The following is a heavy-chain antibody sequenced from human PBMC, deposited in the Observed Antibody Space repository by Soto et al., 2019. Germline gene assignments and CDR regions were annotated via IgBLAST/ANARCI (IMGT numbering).Heavy chain of an antibody. CDR3: AREGTARRVYDYYYYGMDV. CDR2: IYYSGST. J-gene: IGHJ6*02. Sequence: LSLTCTVSGGSISSGDYYWSWIRQPPGKGLEWIGYIYYSGSTYYNPSLKSRVTISVDTSKNQFSLKLSSVTAADTAVYYCAREGTARRVYDYYYYGMDVWGQGTTVTVSS. CDR1: GGSISSGDYY. D-gene: IGHD6-6*01. V-gene: IGHV4-30-4*01.